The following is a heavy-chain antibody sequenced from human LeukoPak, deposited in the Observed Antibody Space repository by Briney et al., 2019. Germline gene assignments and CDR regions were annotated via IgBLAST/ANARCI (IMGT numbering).Heavy chain of an antibody. CDR1: GGSISSGGYY. V-gene: IGHV4-31*03. J-gene: IGHJ4*02. Sequence: PSETLSLTCTVSGGSISSGGYYWSWIRQHPGNGLEWIGYIYYSGSTYYNPSLKSRVTISVDTSKTQFSRKLSSVTAADTAVYYGARDQRYDRRLDYWGQGTLVTVYS. D-gene: IGHD3-22*01. CDR2: IYYSGST. CDR3: ARDQRYDRRLDY.